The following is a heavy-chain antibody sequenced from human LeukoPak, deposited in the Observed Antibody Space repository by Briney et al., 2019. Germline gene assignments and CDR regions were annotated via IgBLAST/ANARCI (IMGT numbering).Heavy chain of an antibody. V-gene: IGHV1-46*01. D-gene: IGHD5-18*01. Sequence: ASVKVSCKASGYILISYYMHWVRQAPGQGLEWMGIMNPSGGSTSYAQKFQGRVTMTRDTSTTTVYMELSSLRSEDTAVYYCAREMEQGSTTWIQLWLLSHRPFDYWGQGTLVTVSS. CDR2: MNPSGGST. J-gene: IGHJ4*02. CDR3: AREMEQGSTTWIQLWLLSHRPFDY. CDR1: GYILISYY.